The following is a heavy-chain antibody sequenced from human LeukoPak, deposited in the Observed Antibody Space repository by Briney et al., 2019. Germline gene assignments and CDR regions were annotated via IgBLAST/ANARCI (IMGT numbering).Heavy chain of an antibody. J-gene: IGHJ4*02. V-gene: IGHV3-53*01. CDR3: ARTSRRIVGASFFDY. Sequence: PGGSLRLSCAASGFTVSSNYMSWVRQAPGKGLEWVSVIYSGGSTYYADSVKGRFTISRDNSKNTLYLQMNSLRAEDTAVYYCARTSRRIVGASFFDYWGQGTLVTVSS. CDR2: IYSGGST. D-gene: IGHD1-26*01. CDR1: GFTVSSNY.